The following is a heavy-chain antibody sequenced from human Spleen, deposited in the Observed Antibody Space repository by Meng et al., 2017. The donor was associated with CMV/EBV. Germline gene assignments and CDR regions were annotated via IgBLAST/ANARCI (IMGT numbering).Heavy chain of an antibody. V-gene: IGHV1-69*05. Sequence: GKAPGGTFSSYAISWVRQAPGQGLEWMGGIIPIFGTANYAQKFQGRVTITTDESTSTAYMELSSLRSEDTAVYYCAILRFRTDWFDPWGQGTPVTVSS. J-gene: IGHJ5*02. CDR3: AILRFRTDWFDP. CDR2: IIPIFGTA. D-gene: IGHD3-3*01. CDR1: GGTFSSYA.